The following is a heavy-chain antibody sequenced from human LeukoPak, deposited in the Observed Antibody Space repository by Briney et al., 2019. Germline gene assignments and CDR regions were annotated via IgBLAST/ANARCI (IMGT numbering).Heavy chain of an antibody. CDR1: GFTFSSYA. Sequence: GGSLRLSCAASGFTFSSYAMSWVRQAPGKGLEWDSVISGSGGSTYYVDSVKGRFTISRDNSKNSLYLQMNSLRAEDTAVYYGAKNLRGDHENWNQYYFDYRGQGTMVTVSS. D-gene: IGHD1-1*01. CDR3: AKNLRGDHENWNQYYFDY. J-gene: IGHJ4*02. V-gene: IGHV3-23*01. CDR2: ISGSGGST.